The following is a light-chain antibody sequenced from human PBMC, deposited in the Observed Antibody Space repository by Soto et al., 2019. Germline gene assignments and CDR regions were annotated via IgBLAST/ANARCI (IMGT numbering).Light chain of an antibody. J-gene: IGKJ4*01. V-gene: IGKV4-1*01. CDR1: QSVLYSSNNKNY. CDR2: WAS. CDR3: QQYYSMPLT. Sequence: DVVMTQSPDSLAVSLGERATINCKSSQSVLYSSNNKNYLAWYQQKPGQPPKLLIYWASTRESGVPDRFSGSGSGIDFTLTIGSLPAEDVAVYYCQQYYSMPLTFGVGTKVEIK.